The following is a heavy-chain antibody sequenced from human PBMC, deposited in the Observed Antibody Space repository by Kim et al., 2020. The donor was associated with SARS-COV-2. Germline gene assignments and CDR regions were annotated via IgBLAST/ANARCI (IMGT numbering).Heavy chain of an antibody. J-gene: IGHJ6*02. CDR3: ARVETYYYDSSGYYYGGYYYYGRDV. V-gene: IGHV3-21*01. CDR1: GFTFSSYS. Sequence: GGSLRLSCAASGFTFSSYSMNWVRQAPGKGLEWVSSISSSSSYIYYADSVKGRFTISRDNAKNSLYLQMNSLRAEDTAVYYCARVETYYYDSSGYYYGGYYYYGRDVWGQGTTVTVSS. CDR2: ISSSSSYI. D-gene: IGHD3-22*01.